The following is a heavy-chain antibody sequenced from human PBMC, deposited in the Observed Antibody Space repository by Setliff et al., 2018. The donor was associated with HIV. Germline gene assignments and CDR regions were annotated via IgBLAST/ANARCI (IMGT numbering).Heavy chain of an antibody. Sequence: GASVKVSCKASGYTFTRYFMHCVRQAPGQGLEWLGMINPSGGSTWYAQKFQGRVTMTGDTSTNTLYMELSSLRSEDTAVYYCVRGWEGGMDYWGKGTLVTVSS. J-gene: IGHJ4*02. D-gene: IGHD1-26*01. CDR2: INPSGGST. V-gene: IGHV1-46*01. CDR1: GYTFTRYF. CDR3: VRGWEGGMDY.